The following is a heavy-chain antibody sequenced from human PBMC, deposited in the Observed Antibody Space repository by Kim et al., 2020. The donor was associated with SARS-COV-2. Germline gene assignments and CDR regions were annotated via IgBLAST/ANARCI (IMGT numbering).Heavy chain of an antibody. J-gene: IGHJ5*02. Sequence: SETLSLTCTVSGGSISSSSYYWGWIRQPPGKGLEWIGSIYYSGSTYYNPSLKSRVTISVDTSKNQFSLKLSSVTAADTAVYYCARETRVTMVRGVINWFDPWGQGTLVTVSS. CDR2: IYYSGST. D-gene: IGHD3-10*01. V-gene: IGHV4-39*02. CDR3: ARETRVTMVRGVINWFDP. CDR1: GGSISSSSYY.